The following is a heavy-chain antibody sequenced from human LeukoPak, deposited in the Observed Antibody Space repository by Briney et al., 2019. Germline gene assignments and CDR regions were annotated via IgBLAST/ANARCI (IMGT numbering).Heavy chain of an antibody. J-gene: IGHJ6*03. CDR3: ARAPRQIARHYYYYMDV. CDR2: INHSGSA. Sequence: SETLSLTCAVYGGSFSGYYWSWIRQPPGKGLEWIGEINHSGSANYNPSLKSRVTISVDTSKNQFSLKLSSVTAADTAVYYCARAPRQIARHYYYYMDVWGKGTTVTVSS. D-gene: IGHD2-21*01. V-gene: IGHV4-34*01. CDR1: GGSFSGYY.